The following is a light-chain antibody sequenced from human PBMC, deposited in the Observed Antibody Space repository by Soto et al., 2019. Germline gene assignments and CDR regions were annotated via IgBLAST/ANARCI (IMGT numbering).Light chain of an antibody. CDR3: QQYDTYST. J-gene: IGKJ1*01. CDR1: QSISYW. Sequence: DIQMTQSPSTLSASVGDRVSMTCRASQSISYWLAWYQQKPGKAPKLLIYDASHLESGVPSRFSGSGSGTEFTLTISSLQPDDFATYYCQQYDTYSTFGQGTKVEI. CDR2: DAS. V-gene: IGKV1-5*01.